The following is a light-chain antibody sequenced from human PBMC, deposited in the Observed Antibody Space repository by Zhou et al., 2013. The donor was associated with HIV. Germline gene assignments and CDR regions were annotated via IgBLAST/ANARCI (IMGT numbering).Light chain of an antibody. Sequence: DIQMTQSPSSLSASVGDRVTITCRASQSISSFLNWYQQKPGKAPKLLIYAASSLESGVPSRFSGSESGTDFILSISSLQPEDFATYYCQQSYSNPWTFGQGTNVEIK. CDR3: QQSYSNPWT. CDR2: AAS. CDR1: QSISSF. J-gene: IGKJ1*01. V-gene: IGKV1-39*01.